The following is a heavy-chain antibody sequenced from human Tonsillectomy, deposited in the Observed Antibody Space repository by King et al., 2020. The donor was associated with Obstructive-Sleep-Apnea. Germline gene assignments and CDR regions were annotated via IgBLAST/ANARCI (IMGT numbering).Heavy chain of an antibody. Sequence: VQLQESGPGLVEPSGTLSLTCTVSGDSITSTNWWSWVRQPPGKGLEWIGEIYQSGSTNYNSSLKSRVTILVDKSKSQFSLKLTSVTAADTAVYFCARNGYYCIDYWGQGTLVTVSS. D-gene: IGHD1-26*01. CDR1: GDSITSTNW. CDR2: IYQSGST. J-gene: IGHJ4*02. CDR3: ARNGYYCIDY. V-gene: IGHV4-4*02.